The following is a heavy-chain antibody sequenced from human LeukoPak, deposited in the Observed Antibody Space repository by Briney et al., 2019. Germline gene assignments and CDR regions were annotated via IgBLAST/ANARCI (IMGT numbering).Heavy chain of an antibody. Sequence: SETLSLTCAVYGGSFSGYYWSWIRQPPGKGLEWIGEINHSGCTNYNPSLKSRVTISVDTSKNQFSLKLSSVTAADTAVYYCARWPLAGIDYWGQGTLVTVSS. CDR2: INHSGCT. V-gene: IGHV4-34*01. CDR1: GGSFSGYY. CDR3: ARWPLAGIDY. D-gene: IGHD6-19*01. J-gene: IGHJ4*02.